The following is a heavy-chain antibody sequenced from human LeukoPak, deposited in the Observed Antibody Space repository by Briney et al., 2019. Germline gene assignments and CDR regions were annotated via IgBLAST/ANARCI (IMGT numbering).Heavy chain of an antibody. CDR1: GFTFSSYS. D-gene: IGHD2-2*01. J-gene: IGHJ5*02. V-gene: IGHV3-21*01. CDR2: ISSSSSYI. CDR3: AKDGDALLDP. Sequence: PGGSLRLSCAASGFTFSSYSMNWVRQAPGKGLEWVSSISSSSSYIYYADSVKGRFTIARDNAKNSLYLQMNSLRAEDTAVYYCAKDGDALLDPWGQGTLVTVSS.